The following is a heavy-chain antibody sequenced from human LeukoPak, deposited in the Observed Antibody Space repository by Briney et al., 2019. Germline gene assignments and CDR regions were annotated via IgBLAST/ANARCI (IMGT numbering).Heavy chain of an antibody. J-gene: IGHJ4*02. D-gene: IGHD2-2*01. CDR2: ITHSGST. Sequence: SETLSLTCAVYGGSFSGYYWSWIRQPPGKGLEWIGEITHSGSTNYNPSLKSRVTISVDTSKNQFSLKLSSVTAADTAVYYCARLDCSSTTCYAYFDYWGQGTLVTVSS. V-gene: IGHV4-34*01. CDR3: ARLDCSSTTCYAYFDY. CDR1: GGSFSGYY.